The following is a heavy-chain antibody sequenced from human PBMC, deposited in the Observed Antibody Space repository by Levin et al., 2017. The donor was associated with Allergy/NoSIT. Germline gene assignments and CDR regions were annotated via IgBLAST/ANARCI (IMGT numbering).Heavy chain of an antibody. J-gene: IGHJ6*03. CDR1: GGSISSYY. CDR3: AREVTTPYYYYMDV. CDR2: IYYSGST. D-gene: IGHD4-11*01. V-gene: IGHV4-59*01. Sequence: SQTLSLTCTVSGGSISSYYWSWIRQPPGKGLEWIRYIYYSGSTNYNPSLKSRVTISVDTSKNQFSLKLSSVTAADTAVYYCAREVTTPYYYYMDVWGKGTTVTVSS.